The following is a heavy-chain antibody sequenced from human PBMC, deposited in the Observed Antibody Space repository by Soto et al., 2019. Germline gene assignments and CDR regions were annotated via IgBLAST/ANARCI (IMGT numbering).Heavy chain of an antibody. V-gene: IGHV3-23*01. J-gene: IGHJ6*02. CDR2: ISSGSNT. CDR1: GFPFSSYA. Sequence: EVQLLESGGGLVQPGGSLRLSCVASGFPFSSYAMSWVRQTPGRGLECVSSISSGSNTYYTDSVRGRFTNSRDNSKNSLYLQMSSLRADDTALYYCAKASATGKSDGMDVWGQGTTVSVSS. D-gene: IGHD7-27*01. CDR3: AKASATGKSDGMDV.